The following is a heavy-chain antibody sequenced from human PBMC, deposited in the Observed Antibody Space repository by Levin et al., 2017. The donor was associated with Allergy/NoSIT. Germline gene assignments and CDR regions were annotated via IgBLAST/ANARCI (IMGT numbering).Heavy chain of an antibody. D-gene: IGHD6-19*01. J-gene: IGHJ4*02. CDR1: GGTFSSYA. CDR2: IIPIFGTA. V-gene: IGHV1-69*01. Sequence: KISCKASGGTFSSYAISWVRQAPGQGLEWMGGIIPIFGTANYAQKFQGRVTITADESTSTAYMELSSLRSEDTAVYYCARIGEMAGPRFDYWGQGTLVTVSS. CDR3: ARIGEMAGPRFDY.